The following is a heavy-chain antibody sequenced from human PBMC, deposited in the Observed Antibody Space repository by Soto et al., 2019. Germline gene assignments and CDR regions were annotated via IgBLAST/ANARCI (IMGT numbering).Heavy chain of an antibody. D-gene: IGHD2-2*01. J-gene: IGHJ6*02. CDR1: GFTFSSYG. Sequence: GGSLRLSCAASGFTFSSYGMHWVRQAPGKGLEWVAVIWYDGSNKYYADSVKGPFTISRDNSKNTLYLQMNSLRAEDTAVYYCARDVVVVPAASLASDYYYGMDVWGQGTTVTVSS. CDR3: ARDVVVVPAASLASDYYYGMDV. CDR2: IWYDGSNK. V-gene: IGHV3-33*01.